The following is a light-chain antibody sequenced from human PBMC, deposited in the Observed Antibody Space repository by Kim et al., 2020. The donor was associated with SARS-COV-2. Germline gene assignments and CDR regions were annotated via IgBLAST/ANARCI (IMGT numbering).Light chain of an antibody. CDR2: DAS. Sequence: ASVGDRVTITCRASHSISSYLNWYQQKPGKVPNLLIYDASSLQSGVPSRFSGSGSGTDFTLIISSLQPEDFATYYCQQSYSSPWTFGQGTKVDIK. V-gene: IGKV1-39*01. CDR3: QQSYSSPWT. J-gene: IGKJ1*01. CDR1: HSISSY.